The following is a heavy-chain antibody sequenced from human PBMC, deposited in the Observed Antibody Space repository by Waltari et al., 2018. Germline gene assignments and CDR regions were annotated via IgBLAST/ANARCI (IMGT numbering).Heavy chain of an antibody. J-gene: IGHJ5*02. CDR2: MHTNGNT. Sequence: QLQLQESGPGLVKPSETLSLSCFVSGASVSSYSWALIRQSPGKGLEWIGTMHTNGNTYYNPSLNSRVSISVDMSKNQFSLKLSSLTAADTAVYYCARLPTGYPNWVDPWGQGTLVTVSS. CDR3: ARLPTGYPNWVDP. D-gene: IGHD6-13*01. CDR1: GASVSSYS. V-gene: IGHV4-39*01.